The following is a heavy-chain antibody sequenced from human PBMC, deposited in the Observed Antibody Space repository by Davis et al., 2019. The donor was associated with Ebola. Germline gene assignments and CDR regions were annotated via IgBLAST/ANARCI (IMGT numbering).Heavy chain of an antibody. J-gene: IGHJ5*02. V-gene: IGHV3-64D*06. CDR3: VKDAGIAGSEGFDP. D-gene: IGHD2-21*01. Sequence: GESLKISCSASGFTFSSYAMHWVRQAPGKGLEYVSAISSNGGSTYYADSVKGRFTISRDNSKNTLYLQMSSLRAEDTAVYYCVKDAGIAGSEGFDPWGQGTLVTVSS. CDR1: GFTFSSYA. CDR2: ISSNGGST.